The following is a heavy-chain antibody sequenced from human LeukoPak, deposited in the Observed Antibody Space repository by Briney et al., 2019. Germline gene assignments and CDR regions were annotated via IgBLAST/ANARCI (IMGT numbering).Heavy chain of an antibody. CDR1: GFTFSSYA. CDR3: AKEGDYVWGDYYYYMDV. Sequence: GGSLRLSCAASGFTFSSYAMSWVRQAPGKGLEWVSPISGSGGSTYYADSVKGRFTISRDNSKNTLYLQMNSLRAEDTAVYYCAKEGDYVWGDYYYYMDVWGKGTTVTVSS. CDR2: ISGSGGST. V-gene: IGHV3-23*01. D-gene: IGHD3-16*01. J-gene: IGHJ6*03.